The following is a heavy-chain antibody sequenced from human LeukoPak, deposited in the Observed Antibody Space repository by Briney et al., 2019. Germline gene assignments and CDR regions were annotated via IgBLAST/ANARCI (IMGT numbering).Heavy chain of an antibody. Sequence: SVKVSCKASGGTFSSYAISWVRQAPGQGLEWMGRIIPIFGTANYAQKFQGRVTTTTDESTSTAYMELSSLRSEDTAVYYCARSLYSGYVYWFDPWGQGTLVTVSS. V-gene: IGHV1-69*05. CDR2: IIPIFGTA. D-gene: IGHD5-12*01. J-gene: IGHJ5*02. CDR3: ARSLYSGYVYWFDP. CDR1: GGTFSSYA.